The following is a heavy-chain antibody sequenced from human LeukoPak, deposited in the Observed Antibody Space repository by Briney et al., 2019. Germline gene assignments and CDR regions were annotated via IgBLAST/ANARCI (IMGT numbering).Heavy chain of an antibody. CDR3: AKDLNDSSGYYYRGAFDI. J-gene: IGHJ3*02. CDR2: ISWNSGSI. CDR1: GFTFDDYA. V-gene: IGHV3-9*01. Sequence: GRSLRLSRAASGFTFDDYAMHWVRQAPGKGLEWVSGISWNSGSIGYADSVKGRFTISRDNAKNSLYLQMNSLRAEDTALYYCAKDLNDSSGYYYRGAFDIWGQGTMVTVSS. D-gene: IGHD3-22*01.